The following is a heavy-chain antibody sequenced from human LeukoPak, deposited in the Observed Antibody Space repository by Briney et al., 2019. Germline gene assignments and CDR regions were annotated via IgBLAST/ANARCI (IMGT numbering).Heavy chain of an antibody. D-gene: IGHD1-1*01. Sequence: SETLSLTCTVSGGSISSYYWTWVRQPPGKRLEWIGYIFHTGSTNYNPFLKSRVTISLDPSKNHFSLKLSSVTAADTAVYYCARGSWKFDPWGQGTLVTVSS. CDR2: IFHTGST. CDR1: GGSISSYY. CDR3: ARGSWKFDP. J-gene: IGHJ5*02. V-gene: IGHV4-59*01.